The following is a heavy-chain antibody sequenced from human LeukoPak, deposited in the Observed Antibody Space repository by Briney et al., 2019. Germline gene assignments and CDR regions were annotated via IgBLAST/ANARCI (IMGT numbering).Heavy chain of an antibody. CDR2: ISDDGSTK. J-gene: IGHJ6*02. V-gene: IGHV3-30*04. Sequence: GRSLRLSCAASGFTFISYAMYWVRQAPGNGLEWVAVISDDGSTKYYADSVKGRFTISRDNSKNTLYMQMNSLRAEDTAVYYCARDSVPYYYHGMDVWGQGTTVTVSS. D-gene: IGHD3-10*01. CDR1: GFTFISYA. CDR3: ARDSVPYYYHGMDV.